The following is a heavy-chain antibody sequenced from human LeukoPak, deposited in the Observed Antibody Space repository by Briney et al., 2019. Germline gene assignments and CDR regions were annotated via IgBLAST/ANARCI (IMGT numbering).Heavy chain of an antibody. CDR1: GGSFSGYY. D-gene: IGHD3-10*01. Sequence: PSETLSLTCAVYGGSFSGYYWSWIRQPPGKGLEWIGEINHSGSTNYNPSLKSRVTISVYTSKNQFSLKLSSVTAADTAVYYCARGESDGSGRLFDYWGQGTLVTVSS. V-gene: IGHV4-34*01. CDR2: INHSGST. CDR3: ARGESDGSGRLFDY. J-gene: IGHJ4*02.